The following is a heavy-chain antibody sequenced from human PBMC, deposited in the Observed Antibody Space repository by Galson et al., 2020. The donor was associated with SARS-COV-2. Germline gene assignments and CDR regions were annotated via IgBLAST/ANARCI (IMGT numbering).Heavy chain of an antibody. CDR2: IYYSGST. Sequence: SETLSLTCTVSGGSINSYYWSWIRQPPGKGLEWIGNIYYSGSTKYNPSLKSRVTISLETSRNQFSLKLSSVTAADTAIYYCARGLYRLGGVYYFDYWGQGTLVTVSS. CDR3: ARGLYRLGGVYYFDY. V-gene: IGHV4-59*01. CDR1: GGSINSYY. D-gene: IGHD3-16*01. J-gene: IGHJ4*02.